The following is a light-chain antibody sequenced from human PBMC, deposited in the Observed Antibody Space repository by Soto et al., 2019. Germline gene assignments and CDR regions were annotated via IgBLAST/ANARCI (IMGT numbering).Light chain of an antibody. CDR3: QQYNRYSWT. J-gene: IGKJ1*01. CDR2: KAS. Sequence: DIQLTQSPSALSASFGDRVTITCRASQSMSTWLAWYHQKPGKAPKVLIYKASTLESGVPPRFSGSGSGTEFTLTITSLQPDDFATYYCQQYNRYSWTFGQGTKVDTK. CDR1: QSMSTW. V-gene: IGKV1-5*03.